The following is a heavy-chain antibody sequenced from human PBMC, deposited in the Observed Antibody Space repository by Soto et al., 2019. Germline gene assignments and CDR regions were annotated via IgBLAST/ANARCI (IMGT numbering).Heavy chain of an antibody. D-gene: IGHD4-17*01. J-gene: IGHJ4*02. CDR2: IHPSGGST. V-gene: IGHV1-46*01. CDR1: GYTFTKYY. CDR3: AKRGPRRVTTANGFGC. Sequence: ASVKVSCKASGYTFTKYYMHWVRQAPGQGLEWMGLIHPSGGSTTYAQKFQGRVTMTRDTSTNTVYMELSSLRSEDTAVYYCAKRGPRRVTTANGFGCWGQGTLVTVSS.